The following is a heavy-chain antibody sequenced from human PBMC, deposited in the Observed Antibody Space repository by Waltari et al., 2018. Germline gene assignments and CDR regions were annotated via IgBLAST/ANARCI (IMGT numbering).Heavy chain of an antibody. Sequence: QVQLQESGPGRVKPSETLSLACAVSGDSFSDSWWAWIRQPPGKRPEWIGSVFAASGKTEYNPSLGRRATISRDMPSKQFSLRLTSVTAADTAVYYCTRLYSLGRSQYWGQGVLVTVSS. CDR2: VFAASGKT. D-gene: IGHD1-26*01. CDR3: TRLYSLGRSQY. J-gene: IGHJ4*02. V-gene: IGHV4-4*07. CDR1: GDSFSDSW.